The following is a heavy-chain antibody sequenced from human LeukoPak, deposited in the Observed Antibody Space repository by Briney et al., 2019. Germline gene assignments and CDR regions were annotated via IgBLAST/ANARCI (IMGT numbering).Heavy chain of an antibody. V-gene: IGHV4-61*02. CDR1: GGSISSSSYY. J-gene: IGHJ4*02. Sequence: PSETLSLTCTVSGGSISSSSYYWGWIRQPAGKGLEWIGRIYTSGSTNYNPSLKSRVTISVDTSKNQFSLKLSSVTAADTAVYYCARSTRRRGYCSSTSCYQAHYFDYWGQGTLVTVSS. D-gene: IGHD2-2*01. CDR2: IYTSGST. CDR3: ARSTRRRGYCSSTSCYQAHYFDY.